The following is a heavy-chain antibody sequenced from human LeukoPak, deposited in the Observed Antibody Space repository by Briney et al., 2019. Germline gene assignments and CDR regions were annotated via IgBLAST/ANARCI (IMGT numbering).Heavy chain of an antibody. D-gene: IGHD2-2*01. CDR3: ARDGGEGSSSCLLPY. CDR1: GYTFTSYY. J-gene: IGHJ4*02. V-gene: IGHV1-46*01. CDR2: INPSGGST. Sequence: GASVKVSCKASGYTFTSYYMHWVRQAPGQGLEWMGIINPSGGSTSYAQKFQGRVTMTRDMSTSTVYMELSSLRSEDTAVYYCARDGGEGSSSCLLPYWGQGTLVTVSS.